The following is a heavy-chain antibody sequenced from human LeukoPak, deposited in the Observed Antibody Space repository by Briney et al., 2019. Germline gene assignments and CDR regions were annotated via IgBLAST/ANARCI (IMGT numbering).Heavy chain of an antibody. CDR2: IIFSGDII. J-gene: IGHJ4*02. Sequence: GVSLRLSCAASGFTFSGYEMNWVRQAPGRGLEWGSYIIFSGDIIHYADSVKGRFIVSRENTKNSLYLQMNSLRDEDTAVYYCARTGGSDSTGYYYPYWGQGTLVTLST. D-gene: IGHD3-22*01. V-gene: IGHV3-48*03. CDR3: ARTGGSDSTGYYYPY. CDR1: GFTFSGYE.